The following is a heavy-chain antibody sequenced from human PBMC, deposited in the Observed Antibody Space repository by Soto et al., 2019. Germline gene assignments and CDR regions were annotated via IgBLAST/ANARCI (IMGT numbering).Heavy chain of an antibody. CDR1: GYTFTGYY. CDR2: INPNSGGT. CDR3: ATGYSSSWLTFDY. J-gene: IGHJ4*02. D-gene: IGHD6-13*01. Sequence: ASVKVSCKASGYTFTGYYMHWVRQAPGQGLEWMGWINPNSGGTNYAQKFQGWVTMTRDTSISTAYMELSRLRSDDTAVYYCATGYSSSWLTFDYWGQGTLVTVSS. V-gene: IGHV1-2*04.